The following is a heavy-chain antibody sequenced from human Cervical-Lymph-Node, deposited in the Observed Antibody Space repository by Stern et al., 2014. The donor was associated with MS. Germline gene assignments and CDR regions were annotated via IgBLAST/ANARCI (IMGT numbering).Heavy chain of an antibody. CDR2: IYYSGST. CDR3: ARAAAGTSGAFDI. V-gene: IGHV4-59*01. D-gene: IGHD6-13*01. Sequence: QVQLQESGPGLVKPSETLSLTCTVSGGSISSYYWSWIRQPPGKGLEWIGYIYYSGSTNYNPSLKSRVTISVDTSKNQFSLKLSSVTAADTAVYYCARAAAGTSGAFDIWGQGTMVTVSS. CDR1: GGSISSYY. J-gene: IGHJ3*02.